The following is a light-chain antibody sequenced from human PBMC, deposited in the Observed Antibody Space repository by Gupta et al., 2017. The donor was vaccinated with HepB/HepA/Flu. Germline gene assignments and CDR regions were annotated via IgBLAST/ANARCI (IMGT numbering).Light chain of an antibody. CDR3: QTYNNGHLIT. CDR2: GAS. J-gene: IGKJ5*01. V-gene: IGKV3-15*01. CDR1: QSVSSN. Sequence: VMTPSPATLSVSPGERATLSCRASQSVSSNLAWYQQKPGQAPRLLIYGASTRATGIPARFSGSGSGTECTLTISSLQSEDFAVDDCQTYNNGHLITFGQGTXLEMK.